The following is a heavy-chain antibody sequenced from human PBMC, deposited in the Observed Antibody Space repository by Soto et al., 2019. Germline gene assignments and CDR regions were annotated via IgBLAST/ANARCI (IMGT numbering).Heavy chain of an antibody. Sequence: EVQLLESGGGLVQPGGSLRLSCAASGCTFSSYAMSWVRQAPGKGLEWVSAMSGSGGRTYYADSVKGRFTISRDNSKNTLYLQMNSLRAEDTAVYYCAKGKNDYVWGSYRHYYFDYWGQGTLGTVSS. V-gene: IGHV3-23*01. D-gene: IGHD3-16*02. CDR2: MSGSGGRT. CDR3: AKGKNDYVWGSYRHYYFDY. CDR1: GCTFSSYA. J-gene: IGHJ4*02.